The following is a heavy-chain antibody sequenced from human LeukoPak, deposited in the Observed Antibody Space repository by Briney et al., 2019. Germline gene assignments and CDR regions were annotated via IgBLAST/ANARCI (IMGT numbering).Heavy chain of an antibody. CDR1: GFTFSSYS. D-gene: IGHD1-26*01. CDR2: ISSSSSTI. V-gene: IGHV3-48*01. J-gene: IGHJ4*02. Sequence: GGSLRLSCAASGFTFSSYSMNWVRQDPGKGLEWVSYISSSSSTIYYADSVKGRFTISRDNAKNSLYLQMNSLRAEDTAVYYCARGGSYYSFDYWGQGTLVTVSS. CDR3: ARGGSYYSFDY.